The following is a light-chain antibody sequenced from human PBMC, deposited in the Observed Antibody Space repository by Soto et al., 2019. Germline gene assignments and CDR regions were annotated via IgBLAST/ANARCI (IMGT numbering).Light chain of an antibody. J-gene: IGKJ4*01. CDR1: QSVSSY. CDR2: DAS. CDR3: QQRSNWLLT. V-gene: IGKV3-11*01. Sequence: EIVLTQSPATLSLSPGERATLSCRASQSVSSYLAWYQQKPGQAPRLLIYDASNRATGIPARFSGSGSGTDCTLTISSLEPEEFAVYYCQQRSNWLLTFGGGTKVEIK.